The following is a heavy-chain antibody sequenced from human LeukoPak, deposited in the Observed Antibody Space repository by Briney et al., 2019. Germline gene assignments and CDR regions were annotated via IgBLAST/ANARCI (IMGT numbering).Heavy chain of an antibody. CDR2: ISSSSSYI. D-gene: IGHD3-10*01. Sequence: GGSLRLSCAATGFTFSTYTINWVRQAPGKGLEWVSSISSSSSYIYYADSVKGRFTISRDNAKNSPYLQMNSLRAEDTAVYYCARGFGGGTFDIWGQGTMVTVSS. CDR1: GFTFSTYT. V-gene: IGHV3-21*01. J-gene: IGHJ3*02. CDR3: ARGFGGGTFDI.